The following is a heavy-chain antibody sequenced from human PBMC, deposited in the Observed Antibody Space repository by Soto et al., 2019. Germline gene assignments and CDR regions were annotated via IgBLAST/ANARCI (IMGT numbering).Heavy chain of an antibody. CDR3: ARDRDDIMTGPIDY. D-gene: IGHD3-9*01. CDR2: ISGSGGST. J-gene: IGHJ4*02. Sequence: GGSLRLSCAASGFTFSSYAMSWVRQAPGKGLEWVSAISGSGGSTYYADSVKGRFTISRDNSKNTLYLQMNNLRAEDTAVYYCARDRDDIMTGPIDYWGQGTLVTVSS. V-gene: IGHV3-23*01. CDR1: GFTFSSYA.